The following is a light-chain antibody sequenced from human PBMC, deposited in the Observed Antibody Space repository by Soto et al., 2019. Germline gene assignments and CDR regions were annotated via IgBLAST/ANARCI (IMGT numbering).Light chain of an antibody. Sequence: QSALTQPASVSGSPGQSITISCTATSSDVGSYNLVSWYQQHPGKAPKLMIYEGSKRPSGVSNRFSGSKSGDTASLTISGLQAEDEADYYCCSYAGSSTLYVFGTGTKLPS. CDR2: EGS. V-gene: IGLV2-23*01. CDR1: SSDVGSYNL. CDR3: CSYAGSSTLYV. J-gene: IGLJ1*01.